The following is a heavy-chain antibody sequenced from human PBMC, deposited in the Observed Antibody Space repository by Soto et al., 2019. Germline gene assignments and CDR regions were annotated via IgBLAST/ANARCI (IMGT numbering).Heavy chain of an antibody. Sequence: SETLSLTCAVYGGSFSGYYWSWIRQPPGKGLEWIGETNHSGSTNYNSSLKSRVTISVDTSKNQFSLKLSSVTAADTAVYYCARGLSESNYYGSGSYFWFDPWGQGTLVTVSS. CDR2: TNHSGST. CDR1: GGSFSGYY. D-gene: IGHD3-10*01. V-gene: IGHV4-34*01. J-gene: IGHJ5*02. CDR3: ARGLSESNYYGSGSYFWFDP.